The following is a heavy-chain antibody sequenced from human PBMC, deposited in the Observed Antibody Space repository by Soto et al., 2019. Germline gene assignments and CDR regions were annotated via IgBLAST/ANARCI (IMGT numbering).Heavy chain of an antibody. Sequence: QVQLVESGGGVVQPGRSLRLSCAASGFTFSSYGMHWVRQAPGKGLEWVAVIWYDGSNKYYADSVKGRFTISRDNSKNTLYLQMNSLRAEDTAVYYCARSGLPEYYFDYWGQGTLVTVSS. V-gene: IGHV3-33*01. D-gene: IGHD4-17*01. CDR3: ARSGLPEYYFDY. CDR1: GFTFSSYG. CDR2: IWYDGSNK. J-gene: IGHJ4*02.